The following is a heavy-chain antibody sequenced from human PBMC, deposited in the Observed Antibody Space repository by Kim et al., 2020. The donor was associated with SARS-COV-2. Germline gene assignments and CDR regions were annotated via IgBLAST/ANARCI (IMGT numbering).Heavy chain of an antibody. CDR2: ISAYNGNT. Sequence: ASVKVSCKASGYTFTSYGISWVRQAPGQGLEWMGWISAYNGNTNYAQKLQGRVTMTTDTSTSTAYMELRSLRSDDTAVYYCAKDQTTEAVYYYYGMDVWGQGTTVTVSS. D-gene: IGHD1-1*01. J-gene: IGHJ6*02. CDR3: AKDQTTEAVYYYYGMDV. CDR1: GYTFTSYG. V-gene: IGHV1-18*01.